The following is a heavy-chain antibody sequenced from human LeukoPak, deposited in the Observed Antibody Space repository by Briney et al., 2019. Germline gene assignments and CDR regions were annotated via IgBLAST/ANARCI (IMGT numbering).Heavy chain of an antibody. D-gene: IGHD2-21*01. CDR3: ARASWAYSPFDS. J-gene: IGHJ4*02. CDR1: GGSFSGSY. Sequence: SETLSLTCAVYGGSFSGSYWSWIRQPPGKGLEWIGEINHSGSTNYNPSLKSRVTISVDTSKNQFSLNLSSVTAADTAVYYCARASWAYSPFDSWGQGTLVTVSS. CDR2: INHSGST. V-gene: IGHV4-34*01.